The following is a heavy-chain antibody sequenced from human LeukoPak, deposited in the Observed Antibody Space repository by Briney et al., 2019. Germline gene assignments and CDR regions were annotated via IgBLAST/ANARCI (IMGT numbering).Heavy chain of an antibody. D-gene: IGHD3-22*01. CDR3: ARDKYYYDSSGYYSYGMDV. CDR1: GDSISRSSDY. V-gene: IGHV4-39*02. J-gene: IGHJ6*02. CDR2: VYSSGTT. Sequence: SETLSLTCAVSGDSISRSSDYWGWIRQPPGKGLEWIGSVYSSGTTYYNPPLYSRVIVSVETSKNQFSLRLSSLTAGDTAVYYCARDKYYYDSSGYYSYGMDVWGQGTTVTVSS.